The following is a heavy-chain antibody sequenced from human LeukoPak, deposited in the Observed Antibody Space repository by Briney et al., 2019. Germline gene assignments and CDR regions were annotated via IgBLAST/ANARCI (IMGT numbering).Heavy chain of an antibody. J-gene: IGHJ4*02. D-gene: IGHD2-21*02. CDR1: GYTFANYA. V-gene: IGHV1-18*01. CDR2: ISVDSGDT. Sequence: ASVKVSCKASGYTFANYAITWVRQAPGQGLEYMGWISVDSGDTNDAQMLQGRVTMTTDTSTNTAYMELRGLRSDDTAVYYCARANCAGDCYLKHWGQGTLVTVSS. CDR3: ARANCAGDCYLKH.